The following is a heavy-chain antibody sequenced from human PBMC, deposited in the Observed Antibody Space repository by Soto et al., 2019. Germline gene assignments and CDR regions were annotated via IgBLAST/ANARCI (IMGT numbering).Heavy chain of an antibody. V-gene: IGHV4-4*02. CDR2: IYHSGST. Sequence: SETVSLTCAVSGGSISSSNWWSWVRQPPGKGLEWIGEIYHSGSTNYNPSLKSRVTISVDKSKNQFSLKLSSVTAADTAVYYCASRGKLSIAVAGYFDYWGQGTLVTVSS. CDR3: ASRGKLSIAVAGYFDY. D-gene: IGHD6-19*01. CDR1: GGSISSSNW. J-gene: IGHJ4*02.